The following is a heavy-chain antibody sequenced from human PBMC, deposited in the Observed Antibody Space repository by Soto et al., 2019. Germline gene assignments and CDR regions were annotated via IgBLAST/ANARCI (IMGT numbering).Heavy chain of an antibody. CDR2: INAGNGNT. V-gene: IGHV1-3*05. Sequence: QVQLVQSGAEEKKPGASVKVSCKASGYTFTSYAMHWVRQAPGQRLEWMGWINAGNGNTKYSQKFQGRVTITRDTSASTAYMELSSLISEDTAVYYCARAIVVVTPPDYWGQGTLVTVSS. J-gene: IGHJ4*02. CDR1: GYTFTSYA. D-gene: IGHD3-22*01. CDR3: ARAIVVVTPPDY.